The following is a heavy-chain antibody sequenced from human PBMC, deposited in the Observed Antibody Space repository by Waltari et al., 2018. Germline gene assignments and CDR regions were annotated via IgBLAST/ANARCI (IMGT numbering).Heavy chain of an antibody. CDR3: TRDYYESSGYYYGYYYGMDV. Sequence: EVQLVESGGGLVQPGRSLRLSCTASGFTFGDYAMSWVRQAPGKGLEWVGFISSKAYGGTKEYAASVKSRFTISRDDSKSIAYLQMNSLKTEDTAVYYCTRDYYESSGYYYGYYYGMDVWGQGTTVTVSS. J-gene: IGHJ6*02. CDR2: ISSKAYGGTK. D-gene: IGHD3-22*01. V-gene: IGHV3-49*04. CDR1: GFTFGDYA.